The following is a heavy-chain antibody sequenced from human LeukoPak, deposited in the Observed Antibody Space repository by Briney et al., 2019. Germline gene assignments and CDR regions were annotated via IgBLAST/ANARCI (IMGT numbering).Heavy chain of an antibody. D-gene: IGHD3-16*01. CDR3: TRVSYADGGYFDY. J-gene: IGHJ4*02. V-gene: IGHV3-21*01. Sequence: GGSLRLSCAASGFTISSYYMNWVRQAPGKGLEWVSSISRSTNYTYYADSVKGRSTISRDNAKNSLYLQMNSLTAEDTAVYYCTRVSYADGGYFDYWGQGTLVTVSS. CDR1: GFTISSYY. CDR2: ISRSTNYT.